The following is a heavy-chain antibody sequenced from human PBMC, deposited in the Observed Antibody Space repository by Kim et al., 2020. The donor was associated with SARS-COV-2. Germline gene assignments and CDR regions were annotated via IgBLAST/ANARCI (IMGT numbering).Heavy chain of an antibody. CDR3: ARGWFGELTYFYYGMDV. CDR1: GVSLSNNSYY. CDR2: IYEGGAT. Sequence: SETLSLTCTVSGVSLSNNSYYWGWIRQPPGKGLEWIGSIYEGGATSFSSSLKSRVSISVDTSKNQISLKLTSVTAADTAAYFCARGWFGELTYFYYGMDV. J-gene: IGHJ6*01. V-gene: IGHV4-39*07. D-gene: IGHD3-10*01.